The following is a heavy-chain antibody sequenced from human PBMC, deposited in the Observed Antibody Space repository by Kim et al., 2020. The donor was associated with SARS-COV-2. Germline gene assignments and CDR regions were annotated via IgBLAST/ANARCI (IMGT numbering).Heavy chain of an antibody. V-gene: IGHV4-39*07. J-gene: IGHJ4*02. CDR3: ARDTYYGSGSYYRNDFDY. Sequence: SRVTISVDTSKNQFSLKLGSVTAADTAVYYCARDTYYGSGSYYRNDFDYWGQGTLVTVSS. D-gene: IGHD3-10*01.